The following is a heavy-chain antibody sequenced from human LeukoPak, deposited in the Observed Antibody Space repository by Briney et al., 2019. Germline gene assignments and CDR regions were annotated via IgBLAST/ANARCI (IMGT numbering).Heavy chain of an antibody. V-gene: IGHV4-39*01. J-gene: IGHJ4*02. Sequence: SETLSLTCTVSGGSISSDSYYWGWIRQPPGKGLEWIGSIYYSGSTYYNPSLKSRVTISVDTSNNQFSLKLSSVTAADTAVYYCARTPYYYGSGSYSKPFDYWGQGTLVTVSS. CDR2: IYYSGST. D-gene: IGHD3-10*01. CDR1: GGSISSDSYY. CDR3: ARTPYYYGSGSYSKPFDY.